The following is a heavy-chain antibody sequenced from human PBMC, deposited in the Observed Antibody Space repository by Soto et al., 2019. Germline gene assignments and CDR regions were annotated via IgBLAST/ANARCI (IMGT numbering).Heavy chain of an antibody. CDR3: ASALYGDYVR. J-gene: IGHJ4*02. V-gene: IGHV4-34*01. Sequence: QVQLQQWRAGLLKPSETLSLTCAVYGGSFSGYSWSWIRQPPGKGLEWIGEINHSGSTNYNPSLKSRVTISVDTSKNQFSLKLSSVTAADTAVYDCASALYGDYVRWGQGTLVTVSS. CDR2: INHSGST. D-gene: IGHD4-17*01. CDR1: GGSFSGYS.